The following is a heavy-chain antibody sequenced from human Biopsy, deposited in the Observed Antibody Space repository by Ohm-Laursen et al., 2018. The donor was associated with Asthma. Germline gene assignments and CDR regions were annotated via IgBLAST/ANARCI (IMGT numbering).Heavy chain of an antibody. D-gene: IGHD4-17*01. V-gene: IGHV1-24*01. CDR3: ASDFPKDYVRYNFQF. J-gene: IGHJ4*02. CDR2: HEHEEGGT. CDR1: GYRLTDLS. Sequence: ASVKVSCNVSGYRLTDLSMHWVRQAPGQGLEWMGGHEHEEGGTVNAWRFQGRVTMTEDTSTDTAYMELSSLSSDDTAVYYCASDFPKDYVRYNFQFWGQGTLVTVSS.